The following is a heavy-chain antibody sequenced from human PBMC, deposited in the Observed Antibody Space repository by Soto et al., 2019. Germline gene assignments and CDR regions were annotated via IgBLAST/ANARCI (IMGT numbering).Heavy chain of an antibody. CDR2: IWYDGINT. V-gene: IGHV3-33*01. J-gene: IGHJ6*02. CDR3: ARDRAFRSGYYYYGLDV. Sequence: QVQLVESGGGVVQPGRSLRPSCAASGFTFSNYGMHWVRQAPGKGLDWVAVIWYDGINTYYADSVKGRFTISRDNSKNTLYLQMNSLRAEDTAVYYCARDRAFRSGYYYYGLDVWGQGTTVTVSS. D-gene: IGHD3-10*01. CDR1: GFTFSNYG.